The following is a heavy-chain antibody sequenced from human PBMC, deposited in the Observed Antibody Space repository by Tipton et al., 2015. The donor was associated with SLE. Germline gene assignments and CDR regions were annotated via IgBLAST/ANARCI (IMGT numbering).Heavy chain of an antibody. J-gene: IGHJ6*03. CDR2: INHSGST. Sequence: TLSLTCAVYGGSFSGYYGSWIRQPPGKGLEWIGEINHSGSTNYDPSLKSRVTISVDTSKNQFSLKLSSVTAADTAVYYCARGLVYSSSSYYYYSMDVWGKGTTVTVSS. D-gene: IGHD6-6*01. CDR1: GGSFSGYY. CDR3: ARGLVYSSSSYYYYSMDV. V-gene: IGHV4-34*01.